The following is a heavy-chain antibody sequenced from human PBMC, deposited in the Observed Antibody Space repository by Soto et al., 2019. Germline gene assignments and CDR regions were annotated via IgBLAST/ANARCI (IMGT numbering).Heavy chain of an antibody. CDR3: ARGGDIVVVPAADAFDI. Sequence: GESLKISCKGSGYSFTSYWIGWVRQMPGKGLEWMGIIYPGDSDTRYSPSFQGQVTISADKSISTAYLQWSSLKASDTAMYYCARGGDIVVVPAADAFDIWGQGTMVTVSS. V-gene: IGHV5-51*01. CDR2: IYPGDSDT. D-gene: IGHD2-2*01. CDR1: GYSFTSYW. J-gene: IGHJ3*02.